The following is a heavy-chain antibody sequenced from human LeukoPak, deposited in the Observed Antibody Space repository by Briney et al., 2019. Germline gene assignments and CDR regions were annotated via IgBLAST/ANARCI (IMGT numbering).Heavy chain of an antibody. CDR2: IYTSGST. V-gene: IGHV4-4*07. J-gene: IGHJ5*02. CDR1: GGSINTYYY. CDR3: ARVPDSSSWYPSGWFDP. D-gene: IGHD6-13*01. Sequence: SETLSLXCTVSGGSINTYYYWSWIRQPAGKGLAWIGRIYTSGSTNYNPSLKSRVTMSVDTSKNQFSLKLSSVTAADTAVYYCARVPDSSSWYPSGWFDPWGQGTLVTVSS.